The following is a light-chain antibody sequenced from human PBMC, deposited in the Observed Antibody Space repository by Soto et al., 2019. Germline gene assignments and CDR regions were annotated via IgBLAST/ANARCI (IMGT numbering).Light chain of an antibody. J-gene: IGLJ1*01. CDR1: TSFVGTYNF. Sequence: QSVLAQPASVSGSPGQSITISCTGTTSFVGTYNFVFWYQQHPGKAPQVLIYEDTKRPSGVSNRFSGSTSGSTASLTISGLQAEDEADYYCSSYAGSSNVFGTGTKVTVL. CDR3: SSYAGSSNV. CDR2: EDT. V-gene: IGLV2-14*02.